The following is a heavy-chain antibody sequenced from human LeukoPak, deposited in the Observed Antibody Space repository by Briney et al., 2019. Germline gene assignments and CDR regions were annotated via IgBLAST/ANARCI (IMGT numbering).Heavy chain of an antibody. CDR2: IYSGGST. Sequence: SGGSLRLSCAASGFTVSSNYMSWVRQAPGKGLEWVSVIYSGGSTYYADSVKGRFTISRDNSKNTLYLQMNSLRAEDTAVYYCTGGSDKVLSGEYYYYMDVWGTGTTVTVSS. CDR3: TGGSDKVLSGEYYYYMDV. CDR1: GFTVSSNY. V-gene: IGHV3-66*01. D-gene: IGHD2/OR15-2a*01. J-gene: IGHJ6*03.